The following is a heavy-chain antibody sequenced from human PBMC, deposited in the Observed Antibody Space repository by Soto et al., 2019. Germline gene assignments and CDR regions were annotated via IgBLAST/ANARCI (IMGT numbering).Heavy chain of an antibody. D-gene: IGHD6-19*01. V-gene: IGHV5-51*01. Sequence: GESLKISCKGSGYSFTTYWIGWVRQLPGQGLEWMGVMFPGDSDTRYSPSFQGQVTMSADPSTNTAYLEWSSLKAADSAMYYCARVPDSSLGTMDVWGQGTTVTVSS. CDR2: MFPGDSDT. CDR3: ARVPDSSLGTMDV. CDR1: GYSFTTYW. J-gene: IGHJ6*02.